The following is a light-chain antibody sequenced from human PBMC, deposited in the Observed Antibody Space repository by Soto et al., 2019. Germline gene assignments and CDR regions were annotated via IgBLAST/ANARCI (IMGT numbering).Light chain of an antibody. Sequence: QAVVTQSSSASASLGSSVKLTCTLSSGHSSYIIAWHQQQPGKAPRYLMKLEGSGSYNTGSGVPDRFSGSSSGADRYLTISNLRFEDEADYYCETWVSNTYVFGTGTKLTVL. V-gene: IGLV4-60*02. CDR2: LEGSGSY. CDR1: SGHSSYI. J-gene: IGLJ1*01. CDR3: ETWVSNTYV.